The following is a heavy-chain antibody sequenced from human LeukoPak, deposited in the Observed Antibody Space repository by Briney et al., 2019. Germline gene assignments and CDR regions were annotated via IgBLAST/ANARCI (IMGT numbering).Heavy chain of an antibody. D-gene: IGHD2-8*01. J-gene: IGHJ4*02. Sequence: GESLKISCQGSGYIFSAHWITWVRQMPGKGLEWMGRIDPSDSHINYSPSFQGHVTISLDKSISTAYLQWSSLKASDTAMYYCASVYAGDFDYWGQGTLVTVSS. CDR3: ASVYAGDFDY. V-gene: IGHV5-10-1*01. CDR2: IDPSDSHI. CDR1: GYIFSAHW.